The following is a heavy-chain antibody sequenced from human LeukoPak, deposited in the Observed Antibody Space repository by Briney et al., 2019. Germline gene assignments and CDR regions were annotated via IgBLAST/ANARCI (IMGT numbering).Heavy chain of an antibody. Sequence: SETLSLTCTVSGGSISNYYWSWIRQPAGKGLEWIGRIYPSGSINYNPSLKSRVTMSVDTSKNQFSLKLTSVTAADTAVYYCARVSLYDYVWGSYRPYNGMDVWGQGTTVTVSS. CDR2: IYPSGSI. V-gene: IGHV4-4*07. J-gene: IGHJ6*02. D-gene: IGHD3-16*02. CDR1: GGSISNYY. CDR3: ARVSLYDYVWGSYRPYNGMDV.